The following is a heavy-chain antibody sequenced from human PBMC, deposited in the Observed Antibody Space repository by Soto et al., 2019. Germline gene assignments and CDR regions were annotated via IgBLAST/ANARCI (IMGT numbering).Heavy chain of an antibody. J-gene: IGHJ4*02. Sequence: QVQLVESGGGVVQPGRSLRLSCAASGFTFSNYGMQWVRQAPGKGLEWVSLASYDGSDKFYADSVKGRFTISRDNSKNTLSLQMNSLRSVYPAVYSSAGGHYLGYYWGQGTQVTVSS. D-gene: IGHD1-26*01. CDR1: GFTFSNYG. V-gene: IGHV3-30*03. CDR2: ASYDGSDK. CDR3: AGGHYLGYY.